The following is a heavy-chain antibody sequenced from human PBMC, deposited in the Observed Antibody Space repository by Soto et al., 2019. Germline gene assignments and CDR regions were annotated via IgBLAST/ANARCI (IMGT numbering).Heavy chain of an antibody. CDR1: GYTFTSYY. J-gene: IGHJ6*03. D-gene: IGHD3-16*01. V-gene: IGHV1-69*02. Sequence: SVKVSCKASGYTFTSYYMHWVRQAPGQGLEWMGRIIPILGITNYAQKFQGRVTITADKSTSTAYMELSSLRSEDTAVYYCAGLTGGNYYYYMDVWGKGTTVTVSS. CDR3: AGLTGGNYYYYMDV. CDR2: IIPILGIT.